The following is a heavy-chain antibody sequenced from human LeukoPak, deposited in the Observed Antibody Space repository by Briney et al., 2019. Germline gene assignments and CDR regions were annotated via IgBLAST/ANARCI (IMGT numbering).Heavy chain of an antibody. D-gene: IGHD4-23*01. Sequence: SDTLSLTCAVSGYSISSRNWWGWIRQPPGKGLEWIGHIFYSGDTYYSPSLKSRVTMSIDTSQNQFSLKLTSVTAVDTAVYFCARYGGDSDWYFDLWGRGTLVTVSS. CDR1: GYSISSRNW. CDR3: ARYGGDSDWYFDL. V-gene: IGHV4-28*01. CDR2: IFYSGDT. J-gene: IGHJ2*01.